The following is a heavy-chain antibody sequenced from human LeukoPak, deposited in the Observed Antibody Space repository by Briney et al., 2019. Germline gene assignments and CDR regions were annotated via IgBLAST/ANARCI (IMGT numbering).Heavy chain of an antibody. CDR1: GFTLSSYA. D-gene: IGHD5-24*01. Sequence: GGSLRLSCAASGFTLSSYAMSWVRQAPGKGLEWVSAISDTGNTYHADSVKGRFTISRDNSKNTLYLQMNSLRAEDTAVYYCAGRDGPSDYWGQGTLVTVSS. J-gene: IGHJ4*02. CDR3: AGRDGPSDY. V-gene: IGHV3-23*01. CDR2: ISDTGNT.